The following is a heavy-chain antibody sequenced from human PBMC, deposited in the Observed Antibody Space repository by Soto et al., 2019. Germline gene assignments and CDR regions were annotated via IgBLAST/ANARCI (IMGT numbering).Heavy chain of an antibody. CDR2: IWYDGSNK. CDR1: GFTFSSYG. J-gene: IGHJ6*02. Sequence: PGGSLRLSCAASGFTFSSYGMHWVRQAPGKGLGWVAVIWYDGSNKYYADSVKGRFTISRDNSKNTLYLQMNSLRAEDTAVYYGAREDCSSTSCYPCGMDVWGQGTMVTVSS. CDR3: AREDCSSTSCYPCGMDV. D-gene: IGHD2-2*01. V-gene: IGHV3-33*01.